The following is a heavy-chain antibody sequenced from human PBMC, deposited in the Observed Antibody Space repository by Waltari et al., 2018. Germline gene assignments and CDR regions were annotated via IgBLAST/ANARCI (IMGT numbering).Heavy chain of an antibody. CDR1: GFTFSTYS. CDR2: ISSSTSTT. CDR3: ARGRDGYSQDVFDI. D-gene: IGHD5-18*01. J-gene: IGHJ3*02. Sequence: EVQLVESGGGLVQPGGSLRLSCAASGFTFSTYSMTWVRQAPGKGLEWVSYISSSTSTTYYADPVKGRFTIARDNAKNSLYLQMNSLRAEDTAVYYCARGRDGYSQDVFDIWGQGTMVSVSS. V-gene: IGHV3-48*01.